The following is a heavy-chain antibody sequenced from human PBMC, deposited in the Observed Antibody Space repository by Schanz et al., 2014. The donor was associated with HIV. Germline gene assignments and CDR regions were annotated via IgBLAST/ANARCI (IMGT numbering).Heavy chain of an antibody. V-gene: IGHV3-30*03. CDR2: ISYDGSNK. Sequence: QVQLVESGGGVVQPGRSLRLSCSASGFTFSSTGMHWVRQAPGKGLEWVAIISYDGSNKDYADSVKGRFTISRDISKSTSYLPMNRLRAEDTAMYYCARDFGVTLSTSGPPRNYYAMDVWGQGTTVTVSS. CDR1: GFTFSSTG. J-gene: IGHJ6*02. D-gene: IGHD3-3*01. CDR3: ARDFGVTLSTSGPPRNYYAMDV.